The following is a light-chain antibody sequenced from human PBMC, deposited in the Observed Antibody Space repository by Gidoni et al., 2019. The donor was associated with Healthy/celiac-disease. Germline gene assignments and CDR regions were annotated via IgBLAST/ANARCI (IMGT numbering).Light chain of an antibody. CDR1: QSVSSY. CDR3: QQRSDWLT. Sequence: EIVLTQSPATLSLSPGDRATPSCRARQSVSSYLAWYQQKPGQAPRLLIYDASNRATGIPARFSGSGSGTDFTLTINSLEPEDFAVYYCQQRSDWLTFGGGTKVEIK. J-gene: IGKJ4*01. V-gene: IGKV3-11*01. CDR2: DAS.